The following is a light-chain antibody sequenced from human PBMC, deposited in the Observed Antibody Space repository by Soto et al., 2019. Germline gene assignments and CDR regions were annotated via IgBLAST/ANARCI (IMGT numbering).Light chain of an antibody. J-gene: IGKJ3*01. Sequence: PGEGATLSCRASQSVTSSYLAWYQQKPGQAPRLLIYDASSRATGIPDRFSGSGSGTDFTLTISRLEPEDFAVYYCQQYGSSVFTFGPGTKV. CDR2: DAS. CDR1: QSVTSSY. CDR3: QQYGSSVFT. V-gene: IGKV3-20*01.